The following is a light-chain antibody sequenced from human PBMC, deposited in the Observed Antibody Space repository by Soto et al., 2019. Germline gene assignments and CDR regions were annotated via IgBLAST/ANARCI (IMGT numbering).Light chain of an antibody. J-gene: IGKJ1*01. Sequence: EIVLTQSPGTLSLSPGERATLSCRASQSVSSSYLAWYQQKPGQAPRLLIYGASSRDTGIPDRVSGSGSGTDFTLTISRLEPEELAVYDGQQYGSSPWTFGQGTKGDIK. V-gene: IGKV3-20*01. CDR1: QSVSSSY. CDR2: GAS. CDR3: QQYGSSPWT.